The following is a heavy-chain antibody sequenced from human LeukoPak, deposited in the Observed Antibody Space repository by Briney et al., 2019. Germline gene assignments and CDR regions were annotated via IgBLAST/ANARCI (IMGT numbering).Heavy chain of an antibody. CDR1: GFTFSSYA. CDR2: ISGSGGST. Sequence: GGSLRLSCAASGFTFSSYAMSWVRQTPGKGLEWVSAISGSGGSTYYADSVKGRFTISRDNSKNTLYLQMNSLRADDTAVYYCAKAVGYYGSGSYSDYWGQGTLVTVSS. D-gene: IGHD3-10*01. J-gene: IGHJ4*02. CDR3: AKAVGYYGSGSYSDY. V-gene: IGHV3-23*01.